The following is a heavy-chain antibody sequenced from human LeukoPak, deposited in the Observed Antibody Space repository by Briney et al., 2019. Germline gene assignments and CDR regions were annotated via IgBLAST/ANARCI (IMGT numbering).Heavy chain of an antibody. V-gene: IGHV1-8*01. J-gene: IGHJ6*02. Sequence: ASVKVSCKASGYTFTRYDINWVRQATGQGLEWMGWMNPNSGNTGYAQKFQGRVTMTRNTSISTAYMELSSLRSEDTAVYYCARVRVPRYFDWLFAYYYYGMDVWGQGTTVTVSS. D-gene: IGHD3-9*01. CDR1: GYTFTRYD. CDR2: MNPNSGNT. CDR3: ARVRVPRYFDWLFAYYYYGMDV.